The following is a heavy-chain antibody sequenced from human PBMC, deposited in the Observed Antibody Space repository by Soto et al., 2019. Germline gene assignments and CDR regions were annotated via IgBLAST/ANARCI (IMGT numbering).Heavy chain of an antibody. CDR1: GFTFSTYA. Sequence: EVQVLESGGGLVQPWGSLRLSCVASGFTFSTYAMNWVRQAPGKGLEWVSGISGSGSDRYYADSVRGRFTLSRDNSNNTLKLQIDSLRAEDPAIYYCTKTPRSYYYYMDVWGKGTTVTVSS. D-gene: IGHD3-10*01. CDR2: ISGSGSDR. V-gene: IGHV3-23*01. CDR3: TKTPRSYYYYMDV. J-gene: IGHJ6*03.